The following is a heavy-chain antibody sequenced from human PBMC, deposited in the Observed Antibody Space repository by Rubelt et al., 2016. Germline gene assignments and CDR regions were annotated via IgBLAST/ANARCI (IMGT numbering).Heavy chain of an antibody. D-gene: IGHD6-6*01. CDR3: ARDRVAVRGCFDS. J-gene: IGHJ5*01. V-gene: IGHV3-33*01. Sequence: GFTFSSYGMHWVRQAPGKGLEWVAVIWYDGSNKYYADSVKGRFTISRDNSKNTLYLQMNSLRVEDTGVYYCARDRVAVRGCFDSWGQGTLVTVSS. CDR2: IWYDGSNK. CDR1: GFTFSSYG.